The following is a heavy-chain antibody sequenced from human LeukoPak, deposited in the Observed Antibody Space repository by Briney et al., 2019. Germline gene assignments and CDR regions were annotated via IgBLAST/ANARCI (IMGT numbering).Heavy chain of an antibody. CDR2: IHTSGNT. V-gene: IGHV4-4*07. CDR1: GGSISSYY. CDR3: SRGGIASAYGSINYHHNGFDV. D-gene: IGHD6-13*01. J-gene: IGHJ6*02. Sequence: SETLSLTCTVSGGSISSYYWTWIRQPAGKGLEWIGRIHTSGNTNYSPALKSRVTMSVDTSKNQVSLKLYSVTAADTAVDYCSRGGIASAYGSINYHHNGFDVWGQGTTVTVSS.